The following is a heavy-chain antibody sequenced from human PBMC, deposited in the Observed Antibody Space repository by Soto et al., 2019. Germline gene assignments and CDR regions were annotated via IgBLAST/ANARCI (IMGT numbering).Heavy chain of an antibody. CDR2: IIPIFGTA. Sequence: QVQLVQSGAEVKKPGSSVKVSCKASGGTFSSYAISWVRQAPGQGLEWMGGIIPIFGTANYAQKFQGRVTITADKSTSTAYMELSSLRSDDTAVYYCASPPRDDSSGTYFSYYYDYWGQGTLVTVSS. V-gene: IGHV1-69*06. CDR3: ASPPRDDSSGTYFSYYYDY. D-gene: IGHD3-22*01. CDR1: GGTFSSYA. J-gene: IGHJ4*02.